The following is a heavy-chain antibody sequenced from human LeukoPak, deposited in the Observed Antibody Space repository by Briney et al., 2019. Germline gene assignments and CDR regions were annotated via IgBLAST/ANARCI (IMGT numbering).Heavy chain of an antibody. V-gene: IGHV1-18*01. Sequence: ASVKVSCNASGYMFAVFGITWVRQAPGQGLEWMGSIRVHNGDTNYAQKFQGRLTMTTDTSATTAYMELRSLKSDDTAVYYCARDRYDVGVAFDFWGQGTMVTVSS. CDR3: ARDRYDVGVAFDF. CDR2: IRVHNGDT. CDR1: GYMFAVFG. J-gene: IGHJ3*01. D-gene: IGHD3-9*01.